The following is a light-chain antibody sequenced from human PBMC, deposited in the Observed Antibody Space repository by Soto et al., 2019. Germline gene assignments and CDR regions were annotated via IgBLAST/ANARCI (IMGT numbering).Light chain of an antibody. CDR2: AAS. Sequence: EIVLTQSPGTLSLSPGERATLSCRASQSVSSSYLAWYQQKPGQAPRLLIYAASTRATGIPARFSGSGSGTEFTLTIGGLQSEDFAVYYCQQYNNWWTFGQGTKVDIK. V-gene: IGKV3-15*01. CDR1: QSVSSSY. J-gene: IGKJ1*01. CDR3: QQYNNWWT.